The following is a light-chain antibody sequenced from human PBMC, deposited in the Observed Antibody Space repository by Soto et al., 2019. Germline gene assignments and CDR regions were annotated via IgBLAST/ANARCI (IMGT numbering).Light chain of an antibody. CDR3: AAWDDSLSAGV. J-gene: IGLJ3*02. CDR2: RNN. V-gene: IGLV1-47*01. CDR1: RSNIGSNF. Sequence: QSALTQPPSASGTPGQRVTISCSGGRSNIGSNFVYWYQQLPGTAPKLLIYRNNQRPSGVPDRFSGSNSGTSASLAISGLRSEDEADYYCAAWDDSLSAGVFGGGTKLTVL.